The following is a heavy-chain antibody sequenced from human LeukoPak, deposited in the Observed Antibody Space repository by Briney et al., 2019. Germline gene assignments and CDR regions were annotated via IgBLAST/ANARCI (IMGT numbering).Heavy chain of an antibody. CDR1: GGSVSSNDYY. V-gene: IGHV4-39*07. CDR2: IHYSGST. J-gene: IGHJ4*02. CDR3: ARIRSYYDSGYYPYYIDY. Sequence: SETLSLTCTISGGSVSSNDYYWGWIRQPPGRGLEWIGTIHYSGSTYYKASLKSRVTISIDTSKKQFSLTLSSVTAADTAVYYCARIRSYYDSGYYPYYIDYWGQGILVTVSS. D-gene: IGHD3-22*01.